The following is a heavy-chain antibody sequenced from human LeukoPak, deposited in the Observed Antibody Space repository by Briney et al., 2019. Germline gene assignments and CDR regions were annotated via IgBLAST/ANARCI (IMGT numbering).Heavy chain of an antibody. CDR2: ISAYNGNT. J-gene: IGHJ4*02. Sequence: ASVTVSFTASGYTFTVYYMHWVRQAPGQGLEWMGWISAYNGNTNYAQKLQGRVTMTTDTSTSTAYMELRSLRSDDTAVYYCARASYYYDSSGYYTSSFDYWGQGTLVTVSS. V-gene: IGHV1-18*04. CDR1: GYTFTVYY. CDR3: ARASYYYDSSGYYTSSFDY. D-gene: IGHD3-22*01.